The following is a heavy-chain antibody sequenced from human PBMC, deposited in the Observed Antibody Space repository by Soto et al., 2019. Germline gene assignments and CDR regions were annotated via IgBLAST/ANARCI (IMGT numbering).Heavy chain of an antibody. V-gene: IGHV3-23*01. CDR1: RFSFSSYE. D-gene: IGHD2-8*01. CDR2: VSLTGDRT. CDR3: ARGGGYCTPTSCAIDS. J-gene: IGHJ4*02. Sequence: PGGSLRLSCVASRFSFSSYEMSWVRQAAGKGLEWVSRVSLTGDRTNYAGSVKGRFTVSRDNFKNTLCLEMDSLRPEDTAIYYCARGGGYCTPTSCAIDSWGRGTPVTVSS.